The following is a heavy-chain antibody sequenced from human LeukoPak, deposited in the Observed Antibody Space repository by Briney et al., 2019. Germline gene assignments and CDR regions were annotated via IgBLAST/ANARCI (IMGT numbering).Heavy chain of an antibody. Sequence: GGSLRLSCAASGFTFSSYGMHWVRQAPGKGLEWVAVISYDGSNKYYADSVKGRFTISRDNSKNTLYLQMNSLRAEDTAVYYCARMKAVAGMGIYLDYWGQGTLVTVSS. J-gene: IGHJ4*02. D-gene: IGHD6-19*01. CDR3: ARMKAVAGMGIYLDY. V-gene: IGHV3-30*03. CDR2: ISYDGSNK. CDR1: GFTFSSYG.